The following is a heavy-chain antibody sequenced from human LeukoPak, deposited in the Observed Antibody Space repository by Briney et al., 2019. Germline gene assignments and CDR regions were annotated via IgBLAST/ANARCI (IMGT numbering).Heavy chain of an antibody. CDR1: GFTSSSYS. CDR2: ISSSSSYI. V-gene: IGHV3-21*01. D-gene: IGHD3-3*01. Sequence: NPGGSLRLSCAASGFTSSSYSMNWVRQAPGKGLEWVSSISSSSSYIYYADSVKGRFTISRDNAKNSLYLQMNSLRAEDTAVYYCASLNYDFWSGYSAFDIWGQGTMVTVSS. J-gene: IGHJ3*02. CDR3: ASLNYDFWSGYSAFDI.